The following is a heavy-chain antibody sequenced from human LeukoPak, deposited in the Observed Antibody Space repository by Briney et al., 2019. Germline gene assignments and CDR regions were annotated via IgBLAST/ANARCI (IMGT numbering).Heavy chain of an antibody. CDR1: GDSISSSIYY. Sequence: SETLSLTCTVSGDSISSSIYYWGWIRQPPGKGLEWIGTIYHTETTYYNPSLKSRVTLSVDTSKNQFSLKLSSVTAADTAVYYCARDPLPLGYCSGGSCYSGFDYWGQGTLVTVSS. J-gene: IGHJ4*02. D-gene: IGHD2-15*01. CDR2: IYHTETT. CDR3: ARDPLPLGYCSGGSCYSGFDY. V-gene: IGHV4-39*07.